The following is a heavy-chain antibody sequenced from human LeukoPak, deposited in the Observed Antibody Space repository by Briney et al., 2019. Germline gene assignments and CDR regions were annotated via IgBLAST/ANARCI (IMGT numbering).Heavy chain of an antibody. Sequence: GSLRLSCAASGFTFSSYSMNWVRQPPGKGLEWIGEINHSGSTNYNPSLKSRVTISVDTSKNQFSLKLSSVTAADTAVYYCAGVKGVLPPGFAAFDIWGQGTMVTVSS. CDR2: INHSGST. J-gene: IGHJ3*02. CDR1: GFTFSSYS. D-gene: IGHD3-10*01. CDR3: AGVKGVLPPGFAAFDI. V-gene: IGHV4-34*01.